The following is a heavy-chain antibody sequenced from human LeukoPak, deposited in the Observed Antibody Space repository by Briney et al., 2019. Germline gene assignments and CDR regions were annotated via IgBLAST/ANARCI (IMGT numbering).Heavy chain of an antibody. D-gene: IGHD5-24*01. Sequence: SETLSLTCTVSGGSISSSSYYWGWIRQPPGKGLEWIGSIYYSGSTYYNPSLKSRVPISVDTSKNQFSLKLSSVTAADTAVYYCARLGFDEMATIPGFDYWGQGTLVTVSS. CDR3: ARLGFDEMATIPGFDY. CDR2: IYYSGST. CDR1: GGSISSSSYY. V-gene: IGHV4-39*01. J-gene: IGHJ4*02.